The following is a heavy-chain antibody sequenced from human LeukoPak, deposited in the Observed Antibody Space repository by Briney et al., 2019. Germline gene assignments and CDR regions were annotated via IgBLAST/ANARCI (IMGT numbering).Heavy chain of an antibody. V-gene: IGHV3-53*01. Sequence: GGSLRLSCAASRFTVSSNYMTWVRQAPGKGLEWVSVIHKSAITYYADTVKGRFTISRDNSKNMLYLQMNSLRADDTAVYYCARGRRYYDSSGYYRIAFDIWGQGTMVTVSS. CDR1: RFTVSSNY. D-gene: IGHD3-22*01. CDR3: ARGRRYYDSSGYYRIAFDI. CDR2: IHKSAIT. J-gene: IGHJ3*02.